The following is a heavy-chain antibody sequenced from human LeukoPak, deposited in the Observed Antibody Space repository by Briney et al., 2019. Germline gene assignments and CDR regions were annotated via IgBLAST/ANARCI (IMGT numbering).Heavy chain of an antibody. CDR1: GFTLRRYW. J-gene: IGHJ4*02. CDR2: IKQDGSEK. Sequence: GGSLRLSCASSGFTLRRYWMSWVRQAPGKGLEWVANIKQDGSEKYYVGSVKDRFTISRDNANNSLYLQMNSLRAEDTAVYYCARDGPGDYWGQGTLVTVSS. V-gene: IGHV3-7*01. CDR3: ARDGPGDY.